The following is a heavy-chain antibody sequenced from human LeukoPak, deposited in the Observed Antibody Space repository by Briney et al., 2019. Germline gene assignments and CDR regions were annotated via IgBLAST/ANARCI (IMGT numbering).Heavy chain of an antibody. V-gene: IGHV1-69*04. CDR3: AGIKQLVEGGAHDY. D-gene: IGHD6-6*01. CDR1: GGTFSSYA. CDR2: IIPILGIA. Sequence: SVKVSCKASGGTFSSYAISWVRQAPGQGLEWMGRIIPILGIANYAQKFQGRVTITADKSTSTAYMELSSLRSEDTAVYYCAGIKQLVEGGAHDYWGQGTLVTVSS. J-gene: IGHJ4*02.